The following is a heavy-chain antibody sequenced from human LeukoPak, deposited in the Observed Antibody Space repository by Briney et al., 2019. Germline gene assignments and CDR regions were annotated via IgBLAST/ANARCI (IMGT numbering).Heavy chain of an antibody. J-gene: IGHJ4*02. CDR1: GFTFSSYA. CDR3: AKVLAYYFDY. CDR2: IGSGT. Sequence: SGGSLRLSCGASGFTFSSYATSWVRQAPGKGLEWVSAIGSGTYYADSVKGRFTISRDNSKNTLYLQMNSLRAEDTAVYYCAKVLAYYFDYWGQGTLVTVSS. V-gene: IGHV3-23*01.